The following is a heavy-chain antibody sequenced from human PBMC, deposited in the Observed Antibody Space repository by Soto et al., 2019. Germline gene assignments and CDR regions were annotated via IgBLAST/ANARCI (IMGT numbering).Heavy chain of an antibody. CDR1: GDSVSSNSAA. J-gene: IGHJ5*02. V-gene: IGHV6-1*01. CDR3: ARDSDFSWNPKRGVSWFDP. CDR2: TYYRSKWYN. Sequence: PSQTLSLTCVISGDSVSSNSAAWNWIRQSPSRGLEWLGRTYYRSKWYNDYAVSVKSRITINPDTSKNQFSLQLNSVTPEDTAVYYCARDSDFSWNPKRGVSWFDPWGQGTLVTVSS. D-gene: IGHD1-1*01.